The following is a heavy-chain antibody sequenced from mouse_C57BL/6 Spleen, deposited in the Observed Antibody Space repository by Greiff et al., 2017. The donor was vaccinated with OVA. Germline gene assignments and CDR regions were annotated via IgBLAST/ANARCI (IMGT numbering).Heavy chain of an antibody. J-gene: IGHJ2*01. D-gene: IGHD1-1*01. Sequence: VQGVESGPELVKPGASVKISCKASGYAFSSSWMNWVKQRPGKGLEWIGRIYPGDGDTNYNGKFKGKATLTADKSSSTAYMQLSSLTSEDSAVYFCAKITTVVAFDYWGQGTTLTVSS. CDR1: GYAFSSSW. CDR3: AKITTVVAFDY. CDR2: IYPGDGDT. V-gene: IGHV1-82*01.